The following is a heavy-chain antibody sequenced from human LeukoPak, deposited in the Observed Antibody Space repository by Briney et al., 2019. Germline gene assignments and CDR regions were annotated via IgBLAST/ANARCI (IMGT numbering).Heavy chain of an antibody. CDR1: GFTFSMYW. V-gene: IGHV3-74*01. CDR2: INSDGRIT. D-gene: IGHD6-19*01. Sequence: GGSLRLSCAASGFTFSMYWMHWVRQAPGEGLVWVSRINSDGRITNYADSVKGRFTISRDNAKNTLYLQMNSLRAEDAAVYYCARDPDSSGWSSIEYWGQGTLVTVPS. J-gene: IGHJ4*02. CDR3: ARDPDSSGWSSIEY.